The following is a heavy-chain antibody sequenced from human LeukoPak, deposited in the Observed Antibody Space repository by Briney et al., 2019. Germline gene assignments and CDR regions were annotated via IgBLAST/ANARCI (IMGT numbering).Heavy chain of an antibody. CDR2: INHSGST. Sequence: SETLSLTCTVSGGSIMSGTYHWSWIRQPPGKGLEWIGEINHSGSTNYNPSLKSRVTISVDTSKNQFSLKLSSVTAADTAVYYCARAGLGSSSFDYWGQGTLVTVSS. CDR1: GGSIMSGTYH. V-gene: IGHV4-39*07. CDR3: ARAGLGSSSFDY. D-gene: IGHD6-13*01. J-gene: IGHJ4*02.